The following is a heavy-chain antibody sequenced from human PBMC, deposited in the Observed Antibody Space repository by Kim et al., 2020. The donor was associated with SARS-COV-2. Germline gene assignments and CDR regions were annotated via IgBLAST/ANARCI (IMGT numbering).Heavy chain of an antibody. D-gene: IGHD3-3*01. Sequence: GGSLRLSCAASGFTFSSYAMHWVRQAPGKGLEWVAVISYDGSNKYYADSVKGRFTISRDNSKNTLYMQMNSLRAEDTAVYYCARERGITIFGVVPLYYYGMDVWGQGTTVTVSS. CDR2: ISYDGSNK. V-gene: IGHV3-30-3*01. CDR1: GFTFSSYA. J-gene: IGHJ6*02. CDR3: ARERGITIFGVVPLYYYGMDV.